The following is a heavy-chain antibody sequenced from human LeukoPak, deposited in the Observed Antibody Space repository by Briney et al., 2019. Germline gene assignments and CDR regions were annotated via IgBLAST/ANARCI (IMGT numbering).Heavy chain of an antibody. V-gene: IGHV3-23*01. J-gene: IGHJ4*02. CDR1: GFTFSTYA. Sequence: GGSLRLSCAASGFTFSTYAMSWVRQAPGKGLEWVSGISGSGGSTYYADSVKGRFTISRDNSKNTLYLQMNSLRAEDTAEYYCAKGRSFDLTYYFDYWAQGTLVTVSS. CDR3: AKGRSFDLTYYFDY. D-gene: IGHD6-13*01. CDR2: ISGSGGST.